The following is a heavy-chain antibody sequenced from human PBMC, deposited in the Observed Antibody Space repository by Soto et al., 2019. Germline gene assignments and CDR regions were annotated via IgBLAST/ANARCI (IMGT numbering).Heavy chain of an antibody. CDR1: GYTFATYW. CDR2: IYPGDSDT. J-gene: IGHJ4*02. V-gene: IGHV5-51*01. CDR3: ARHGAYYYGSGSSFDY. Sequence: GESLKISCQGSGYTFATYWIAWVRQEPGKGLEWVGIIYPGDSDTRYSPSFQGQVTISADKSIDTAYLQWSSLKASDTAMYFCARHGAYYYGSGSSFDYWGQGTLVTVSS. D-gene: IGHD3-10*01.